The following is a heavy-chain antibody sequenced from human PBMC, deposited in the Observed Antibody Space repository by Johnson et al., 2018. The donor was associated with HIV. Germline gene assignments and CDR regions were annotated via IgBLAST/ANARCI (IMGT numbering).Heavy chain of an antibody. CDR2: IYSGGTT. CDR1: GFTVSSNY. J-gene: IGHJ3*02. V-gene: IGHV3-66*01. Sequence: EVQLVESGGGLVQPGGSLRLSCAASGFTVSSNYMNWVRQAPGTGLEWVSVIYSGGTTYHADSVKGRFIISRDNSKSTLYLQMNSLRAEDTAVYYCARAYTYGAFDIWGQGTMVTVSS. CDR3: ARAYTYGAFDI. D-gene: IGHD5-18*01.